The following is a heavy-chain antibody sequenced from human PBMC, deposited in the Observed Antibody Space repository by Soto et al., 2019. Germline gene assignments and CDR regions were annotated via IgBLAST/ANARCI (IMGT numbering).Heavy chain of an antibody. V-gene: IGHV1-18*01. CDR3: GRASGSYYNSPFDY. CDR2: ISTYNANT. Sequence: ASVKVSCKTSGYTFTSYGISWVRQAPGQGLEWMGWISTYNANTNYAQKLQGRVTMTTDTSTSTAYMELRSLRSDDTAVYYCGRASGSYYNSPFDYRGQGTLVTVSS. D-gene: IGHD3-10*01. CDR1: GYTFTSYG. J-gene: IGHJ4*02.